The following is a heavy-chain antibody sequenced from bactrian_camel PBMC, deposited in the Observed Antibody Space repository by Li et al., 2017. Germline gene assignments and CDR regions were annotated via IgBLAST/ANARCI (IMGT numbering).Heavy chain of an antibody. CDR3: APVISVCTVARLY. J-gene: IGHJ4*01. CDR1: GDTYSRYC. CDR2: IKSDGST. Sequence: HVQLVESGGGSVQSGGSLRLSCAASGDTYSRYCMGWFRQAPGSECEMVASIKSDGSTDYAYSVKGRFTISQDSPKGTMYLQMDSLKPEDTAVYYCAPVISVCTVARLYWDQGTQVTVS. V-gene: IGHV3S53*01. D-gene: IGHD6*01.